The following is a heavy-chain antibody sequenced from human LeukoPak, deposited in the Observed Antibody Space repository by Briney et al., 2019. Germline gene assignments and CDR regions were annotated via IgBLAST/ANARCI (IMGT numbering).Heavy chain of an antibody. Sequence: GGSLRLSCAASGFTFRSYWMHWVRQAPGKGLVGVSRINSDGSSTSYADSVKGRFTISRDNAKNTLYLQMNSLRAEDTAVYYCARAGDAGTWYFDLWGRGTLVTVSS. CDR2: INSDGSST. CDR3: ARAGDAGTWYFDL. J-gene: IGHJ2*01. V-gene: IGHV3-74*01. D-gene: IGHD7-27*01. CDR1: GFTFRSYW.